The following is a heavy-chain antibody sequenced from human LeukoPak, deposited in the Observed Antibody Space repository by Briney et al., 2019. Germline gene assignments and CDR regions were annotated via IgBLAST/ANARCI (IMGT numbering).Heavy chain of an antibody. D-gene: IGHD6-19*01. CDR2: ISAYNGNT. J-gene: IGHJ4*02. CDR1: GGTFSSYA. CDR3: AYSSGWHPFDY. V-gene: IGHV1-18*01. Sequence: EASVNVSCKASGGTFSSYAISWVRQAPGQGLEWMGWISAYNGNTNYAQKLQGRVTMTTDTSTSTAYMELRSLRSDDTAVYYCAYSSGWHPFDYWGQGTLVTVSS.